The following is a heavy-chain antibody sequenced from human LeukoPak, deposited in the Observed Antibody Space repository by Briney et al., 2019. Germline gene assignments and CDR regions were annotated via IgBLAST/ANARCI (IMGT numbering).Heavy chain of an antibody. CDR2: IYPAGSDT. CDR3: ARQRSSGWYIDF. V-gene: IGHV5-51*01. J-gene: IGHJ4*02. D-gene: IGHD6-19*01. Sequence: GESLQISCQGAGSGFTTSWIAWVRRRPGKGLEWMGIIYPAGSDTTYSPSFKGLVTISADKSINTAYLQWSSLKASDTAMYYCARQRSSGWYIDFWGQGTLVTVSS. CDR1: GSGFTTSW.